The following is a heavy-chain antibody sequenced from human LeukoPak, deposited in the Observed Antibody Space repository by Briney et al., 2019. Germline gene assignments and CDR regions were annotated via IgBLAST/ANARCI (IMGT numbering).Heavy chain of an antibody. J-gene: IGHJ4*02. CDR2: IRYDGSNK. CDR3: ARDLKYSGSYSDY. Sequence: GGSLRLSCAASGFTFSSYGMHWVRQAPGKGLEWVAFIRYDGSNKYYADSVKGRFTISRDNSKNTLYLQMNSLRAEDTAVYYCARDLKYSGSYSDYWGQGTLVTVSS. CDR1: GFTFSSYG. V-gene: IGHV3-30*02. D-gene: IGHD1-26*01.